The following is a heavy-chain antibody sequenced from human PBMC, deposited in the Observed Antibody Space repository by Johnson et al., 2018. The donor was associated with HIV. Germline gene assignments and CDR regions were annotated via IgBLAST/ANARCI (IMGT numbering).Heavy chain of an antibody. CDR2: IGTAGDT. CDR1: GFTFSSYD. V-gene: IGHV3-13*01. CDR3: ARPGIAVAAAPDDDAFDI. D-gene: IGHD6-19*01. J-gene: IGHJ3*02. Sequence: VQLVESGGNLVQPGGSLRLSCAASGFTFSSYDLHWVHQATGKGLEWVSSIGTAGDTFYPGSVKGRFAISRQNAKNSLYLQMNSLRAEDTAVYYCARPGIAVAAAPDDDAFDIWGQGTMVTVSS.